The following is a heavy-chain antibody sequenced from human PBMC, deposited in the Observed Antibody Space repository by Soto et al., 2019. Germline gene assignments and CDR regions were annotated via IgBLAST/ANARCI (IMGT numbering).Heavy chain of an antibody. CDR1: GFAFSTYA. V-gene: IGHV3-23*01. D-gene: IGHD3-22*01. CDR2: ISGSGGST. CDR3: ARVRETYYYDSSGSPDWFDP. Sequence: PGGSLRLSCAASGFAFSTYAMTWVRQAPGKGLEWVSAISGSGGSTYYADSVKGRFTISRDNSKSTLYLQMNSLRAEDTAVYYCARVRETYYYDSSGSPDWFDPWGQGTLVTVSS. J-gene: IGHJ5*02.